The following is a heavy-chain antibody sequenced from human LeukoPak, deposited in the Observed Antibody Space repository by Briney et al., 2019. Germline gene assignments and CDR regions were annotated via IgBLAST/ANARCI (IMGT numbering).Heavy chain of an antibody. CDR1: GFTFSSYS. CDR2: ISSSSSTI. Sequence: GGSLRLSCAASGFTFSSYSMNWVRQAPGKGLEWVSYISSSSSTIYYADSVKGRFTISRDNAKNSLYLQMNSLRAEDTAVYYCARGIVVAAPVYWGQGTLVTVSS. D-gene: IGHD6-19*01. J-gene: IGHJ4*02. CDR3: ARGIVVAAPVY. V-gene: IGHV3-48*01.